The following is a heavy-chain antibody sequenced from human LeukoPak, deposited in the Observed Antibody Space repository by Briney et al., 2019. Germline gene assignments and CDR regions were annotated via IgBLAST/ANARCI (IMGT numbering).Heavy chain of an antibody. Sequence: GGSLRLSCAASGFSFSSYGMNWVRQAPGKGLEWLSYISSSSSTIYYADSVKGRFTISRDDAKNSLYLQMNSLRDEDTAVYFCARSTTVTTTDYFDYWGQGALVTVSS. CDR2: ISSSSSTI. V-gene: IGHV3-48*02. CDR3: ARSTTVTTTDYFDY. D-gene: IGHD4-17*01. J-gene: IGHJ4*02. CDR1: GFSFSSYG.